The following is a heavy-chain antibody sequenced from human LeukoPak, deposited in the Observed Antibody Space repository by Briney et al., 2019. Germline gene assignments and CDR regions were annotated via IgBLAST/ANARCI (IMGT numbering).Heavy chain of an antibody. J-gene: IGHJ3*01. V-gene: IGHV4-59*08. D-gene: IGHD3-10*01. CDR1: DGSTTGYY. CDR3: ARYMSVSYDAFDL. CDR2: VYYTGRT. Sequence: SETLSLTCSVSDGSTTGYYWSWIRQPPGKGLEWIAYVYYTGRTLYNPSLESRVTISVDTSKTQFSLTVTSVTAADTAVYYCARYMSVSYDAFDLWGRGTTVTVSS.